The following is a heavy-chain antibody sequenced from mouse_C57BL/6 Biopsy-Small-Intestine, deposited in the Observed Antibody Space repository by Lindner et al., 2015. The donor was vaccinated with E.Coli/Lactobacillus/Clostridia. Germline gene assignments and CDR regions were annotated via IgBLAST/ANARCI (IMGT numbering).Heavy chain of an antibody. V-gene: IGHV1-22*01. CDR3: ARKDYGSSYGWYFDV. J-gene: IGHJ1*03. CDR2: INPNNGGT. CDR1: GYTFTDYN. Sequence: VQLQESGPELVKPGASVKMSCKASGYTFTDYNMHWVKQSHGKSLEWIGYINPNNGGTSYNQKFKGKATLTVNKSSSTAYMELRSLTSEDSAVYYCARKDYGSSYGWYFDVWGTGTTVTVSS. D-gene: IGHD1-1*01.